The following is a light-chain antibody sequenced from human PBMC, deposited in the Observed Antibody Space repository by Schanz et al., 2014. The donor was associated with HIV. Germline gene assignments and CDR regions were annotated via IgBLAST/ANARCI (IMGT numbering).Light chain of an antibody. CDR3: CSYAGSGIPVV. J-gene: IGLJ2*01. V-gene: IGLV2-23*01. CDR2: EGS. Sequence: QSALTQPASVSGSPGQSITISCTGTSSDVGYYKYLSWYQQHPGKAPKLIIYEGSKRPLGVSNRFSGSKSGNTASLTISGLQAEDESDYFCCSYAGSGIPVVFGGGTKLTVL. CDR1: SSDVGYYKY.